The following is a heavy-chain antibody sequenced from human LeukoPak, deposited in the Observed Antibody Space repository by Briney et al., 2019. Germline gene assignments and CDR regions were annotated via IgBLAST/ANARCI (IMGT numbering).Heavy chain of an antibody. CDR3: ARDLYYGGNSRGFDY. Sequence: PGGSLRLSCAASGFTFSSYSMNWVRQAPGKGLEWVSSISSSSSYIYYADSVKGRFTISRDNAKNSLYLQMNSLRAEDTAVYYCARDLYYGGNSRGFDYWGQGTLVTVSS. CDR1: GFTFSSYS. CDR2: ISSSSSYI. J-gene: IGHJ4*02. V-gene: IGHV3-21*01. D-gene: IGHD4-23*01.